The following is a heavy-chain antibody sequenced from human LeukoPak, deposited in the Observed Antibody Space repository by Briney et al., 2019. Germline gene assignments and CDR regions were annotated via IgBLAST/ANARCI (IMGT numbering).Heavy chain of an antibody. CDR1: GYTFTGYY. D-gene: IGHD6-19*01. Sequence: ASVKVSCEASGYTFTGYYMHWVRQAPGQGLEWMGWIIPNSGGTNYAQKFQGRVTMTRDTSISTAYMELSRLRSDDTAVYYCAILQWRSPPLNYWGQGTLVTVSS. J-gene: IGHJ4*02. V-gene: IGHV1-2*02. CDR2: IIPNSGGT. CDR3: AILQWRSPPLNY.